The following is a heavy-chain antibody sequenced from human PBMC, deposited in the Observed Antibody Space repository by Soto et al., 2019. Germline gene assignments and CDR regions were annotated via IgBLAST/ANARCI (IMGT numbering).Heavy chain of an antibody. CDR2: INPNSGGT. Sequence: ASVKVSCKASGYTFSDYYIHWVRQAPGQGLEWMGWINPNSGGTKYAPKFQGGVTMTRDTSITTAYMELGRLRSGDTAVYYCAREPATAKPEGVDFWGQGTLVTVSS. CDR1: GYTFSDYY. V-gene: IGHV1-2*02. CDR3: AREPATAKPEGVDF. D-gene: IGHD1-1*01. J-gene: IGHJ4*02.